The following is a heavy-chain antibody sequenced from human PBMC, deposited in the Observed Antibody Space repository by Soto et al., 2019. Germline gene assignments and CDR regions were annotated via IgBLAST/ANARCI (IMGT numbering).Heavy chain of an antibody. J-gene: IGHJ4*02. CDR2: ITGSGGGT. Sequence: GGSLTLSCAASGFTFSNYAMTWVRQAPGKGLEWVSVITGSGGGTYFVDSVKGRFTISRDNSKNTVYLQMNSLRAEDTAVYYCAKRPLTADGFDYWGQGTLVTVSS. CDR3: AKRPLTADGFDY. D-gene: IGHD6-13*01. V-gene: IGHV3-23*01. CDR1: GFTFSNYA.